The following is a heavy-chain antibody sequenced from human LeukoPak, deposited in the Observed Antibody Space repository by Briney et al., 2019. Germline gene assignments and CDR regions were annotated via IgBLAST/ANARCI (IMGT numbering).Heavy chain of an antibody. D-gene: IGHD3-3*01. CDR3: ARDDDFWSGPTS. CDR1: GGTFSSYA. CDR2: IIPIFGTA. J-gene: IGHJ5*02. Sequence: ASVKVSCKASGGTFSSYAISWVRQAPGQGLEWMGGIIPIFGTANYAQKFQGRVTITADESTSTAYMELSSLRSEDTAVYYCARDDDFWSGPTSWGQGTLVTVSS. V-gene: IGHV1-69*13.